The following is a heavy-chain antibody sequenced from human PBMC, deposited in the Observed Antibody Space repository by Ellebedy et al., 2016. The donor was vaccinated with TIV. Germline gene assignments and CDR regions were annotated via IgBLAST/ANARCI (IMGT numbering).Heavy chain of an antibody. CDR3: ARVDSGYDP. CDR2: IYYSGST. V-gene: IGHV4-30-4*01. D-gene: IGHD5-12*01. Sequence: LRLSXAVSGGSISSGDYYWSWIRQPPGKGLEWIGYIYYSGSTYYNPSLKSRVTISVDTSKNQFSLKLSSVTAADTAVYYCARVDSGYDPWGQGTLVTVSS. J-gene: IGHJ5*02. CDR1: GGSISSGDYY.